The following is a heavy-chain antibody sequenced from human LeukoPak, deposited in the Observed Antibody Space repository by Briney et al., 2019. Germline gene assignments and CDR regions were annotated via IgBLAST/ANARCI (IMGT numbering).Heavy chain of an antibody. V-gene: IGHV3-23*01. Sequence: GGSLRLSCAASGFTFSSYGMHWVRQAPGKGLEWVSAISGSGGSTYYADSVKGRFTISRDNSKNTLYLQMNSLRAEDTAVYYCAKVLQEAPVVPLAGFDYWGQGTLVTVSS. J-gene: IGHJ4*02. CDR1: GFTFSSYG. CDR3: AKVLQEAPVVPLAGFDY. D-gene: IGHD2-15*01. CDR2: ISGSGGST.